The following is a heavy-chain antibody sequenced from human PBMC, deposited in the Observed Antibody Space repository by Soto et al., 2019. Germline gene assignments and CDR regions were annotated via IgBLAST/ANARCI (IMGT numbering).Heavy chain of an antibody. Sequence: GGSLRLSCAASGFTFSSYSMNWVRQVPGKGLEWVSSISSSSSYIYYADSVKGRFTISRDNAKNSLYLQMNSLRAEDTAVYYCARDPYSSSDYFDYWGQGTLVTVSS. J-gene: IGHJ4*02. V-gene: IGHV3-21*01. CDR3: ARDPYSSSDYFDY. D-gene: IGHD6-6*01. CDR1: GFTFSSYS. CDR2: ISSSSSYI.